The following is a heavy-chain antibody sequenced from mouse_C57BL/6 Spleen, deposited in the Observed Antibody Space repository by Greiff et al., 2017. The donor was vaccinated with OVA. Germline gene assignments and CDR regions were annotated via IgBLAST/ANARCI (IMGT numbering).Heavy chain of an antibody. CDR1: GYTFTSYW. Sequence: QVQLQQPGPELVKPGASVKLSCKASGYTFTSYWMHWVKQRPGQGLEWIGNINPSNGGTNYNEKFKSKATLPVDKSSSPAFIQLSSLTSEDSAVYYCAREEMVTTDYVDYWGQGTTLTVSS. CDR2: INPSNGGT. J-gene: IGHJ2*01. V-gene: IGHV1-53*01. CDR3: AREEMVTTDYVDY. D-gene: IGHD2-2*01.